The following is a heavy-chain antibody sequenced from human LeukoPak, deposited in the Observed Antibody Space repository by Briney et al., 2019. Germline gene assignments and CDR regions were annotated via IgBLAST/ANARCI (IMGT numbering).Heavy chain of an antibody. CDR3: ARGGYCSSTSCPNYYYYYYMDV. CDR2: ISAYNGNT. D-gene: IGHD2-2*01. Sequence: ASVKVSCKASGYTLTSYGISWVRQAPGQGLEWMGWISAYNGNTNYAQKLQGRVTMTTDTSTSTAYMELRSLRSDDTAVYYCARGGYCSSTSCPNYYYYYYMDVWGKGTTVTVSS. V-gene: IGHV1-18*01. J-gene: IGHJ6*03. CDR1: GYTLTSYG.